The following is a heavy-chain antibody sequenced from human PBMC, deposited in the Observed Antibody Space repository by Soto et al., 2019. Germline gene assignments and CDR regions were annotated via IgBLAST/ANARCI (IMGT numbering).Heavy chain of an antibody. Sequence: QVQLVQSGAEVKKPGASVKVSCKASGITSTTYAIHWVRHAPGQGLEWMGWINTGNGNTRYSQRFLGRVSLTTDTSASTASMDLSSLTSEDTAVYYCARAISGYVTWGQGTLITVSS. CDR3: ARAISGYVT. D-gene: IGHD5-12*01. J-gene: IGHJ5*02. CDR1: GITSTTYA. CDR2: INTGNGNT. V-gene: IGHV1-3*04.